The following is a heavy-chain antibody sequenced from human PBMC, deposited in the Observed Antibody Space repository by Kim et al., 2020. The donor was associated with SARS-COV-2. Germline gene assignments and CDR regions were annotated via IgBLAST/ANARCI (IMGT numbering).Heavy chain of an antibody. D-gene: IGHD3-10*01. Sequence: STPSCQGQFTISADKSISTAYLQWSSLKASDTATYYCARSFGGLLYYFDYWGQGTLVTVSS. J-gene: IGHJ4*02. CDR3: ARSFGGLLYYFDY. V-gene: IGHV5-51*01.